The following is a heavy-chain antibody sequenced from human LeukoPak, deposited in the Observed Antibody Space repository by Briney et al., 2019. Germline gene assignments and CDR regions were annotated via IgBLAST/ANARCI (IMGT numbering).Heavy chain of an antibody. J-gene: IGHJ3*02. CDR2: INPNSGGT. D-gene: IGHD2-15*01. CDR3: ASGREYCSGGSCYSSDDAFDI. V-gene: IGHV1-2*02. Sequence: ASVKVSCKASGYTFTGYYMHWVRQAPGQGLEWMGWINPNSGGTNYAQKFQGRVTMTRDTSISTAYMELSRLRSDDTAVYYCASGREYCSGGSCYSSDDAFDIWGQGTLVTVSS. CDR1: GYTFTGYY.